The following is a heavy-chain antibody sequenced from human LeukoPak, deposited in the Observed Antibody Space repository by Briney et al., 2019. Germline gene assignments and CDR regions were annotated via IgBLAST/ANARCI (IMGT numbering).Heavy chain of an antibody. CDR1: GDSISPYS. Sequence: SETLSLTCSVSGDSISPYSWSWIRQPPGKGLEWIGYIYYSGNTNYNPSLKSRVTISVDTSKKQFSLTLNSVTAADTAVYYCARTAYCGGGACSNYYFDFWGQGTLVAVAS. V-gene: IGHV4-59*01. CDR3: ARTAYCGGGACSNYYFDF. D-gene: IGHD2-21*01. CDR2: IYYSGNT. J-gene: IGHJ4*02.